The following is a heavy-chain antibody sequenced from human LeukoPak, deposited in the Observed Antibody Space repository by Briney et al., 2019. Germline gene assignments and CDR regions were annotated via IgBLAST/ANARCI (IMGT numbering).Heavy chain of an antibody. J-gene: IGHJ5*02. CDR2: IYPTGGDT. CDR3: ARDNSVDDNAWWFDP. V-gene: IGHV1-46*01. CDR1: GYTFTSYD. Sequence: SVKVSCKTSGYTFTSYDINWVRLAPGQGLEWMGIIYPTGGDTTYAQKFQGRVTMTRDMSTSTDYLELSSLRSEDTEIYYCARDNSVDDNAWWFDPWGQGTLVTVSS. D-gene: IGHD3-22*01.